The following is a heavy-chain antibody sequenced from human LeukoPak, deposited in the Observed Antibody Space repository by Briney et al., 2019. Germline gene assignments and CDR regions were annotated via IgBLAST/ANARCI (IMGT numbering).Heavy chain of an antibody. D-gene: IGHD3-10*01. V-gene: IGHV4-31*03. J-gene: IGHJ3*02. CDR1: GGSINSGGYY. CDR2: IYYSGST. CDR3: GAGTFDAFDI. Sequence: SETLSLTCTVSGGSINSGGYYWSWIRQHPGTGLEWIGHIYYSGSTYYNPSLKSRVTISVDTSKNQFSLKLSSVTAADTAVYYCGAGTFDAFDIWGQGTMVTVSS.